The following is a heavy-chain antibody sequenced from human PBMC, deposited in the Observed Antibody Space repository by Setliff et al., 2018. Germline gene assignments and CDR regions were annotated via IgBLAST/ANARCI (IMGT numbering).Heavy chain of an antibody. V-gene: IGHV5-51*01. J-gene: IGHJ5*01. Sequence: GESLKISCKASGYRFTSQWIAWVRQTPGRGLEWMGIIYPADSDTTYSPSFQGQVTISVAKSLSTAYLQWSSLKASDSGKYYCARRGYGGYIYGSFDSWGQGTLVTVSS. D-gene: IGHD5-18*01. CDR2: IYPADSDT. CDR1: GYRFTSQW. CDR3: ARRGYGGYIYGSFDS.